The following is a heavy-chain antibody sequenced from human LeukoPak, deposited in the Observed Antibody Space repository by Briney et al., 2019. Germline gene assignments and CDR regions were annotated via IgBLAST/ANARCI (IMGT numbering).Heavy chain of an antibody. CDR2: INPNSGGT. D-gene: IGHD6-13*01. CDR3: AREGRQQRANWFDP. V-gene: IGHV1-2*02. J-gene: IGHJ5*02. CDR1: EYIFTGYY. Sequence: ASVKISCKASEYIFTGYYIHWVRQAPGQGLEWMGWINPNSGGTNYAQKFQGRVTMTRDTSISTAYMELSRLRSDDTAVYYCAREGRQQRANWFDPWGQGTLVTVSS.